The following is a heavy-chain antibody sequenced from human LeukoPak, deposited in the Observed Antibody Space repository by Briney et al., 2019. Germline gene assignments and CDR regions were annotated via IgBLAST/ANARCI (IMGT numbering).Heavy chain of an antibody. D-gene: IGHD2-15*01. J-gene: IGHJ4*02. CDR1: GFTFSSYA. CDR3: AGIDREYCSGGSCFLDY. V-gene: IGHV3-23*01. Sequence: PGGSLRLSCAASGFTFSSYAMSWVRQAPGKGLEWVSGISGSGDSTYYADSVKGRFTTSRDNSKNTLYLQMNSLRAEDTAVYYCAGIDREYCSGGSCFLDYWGQGTLVTVSS. CDR2: ISGSGDST.